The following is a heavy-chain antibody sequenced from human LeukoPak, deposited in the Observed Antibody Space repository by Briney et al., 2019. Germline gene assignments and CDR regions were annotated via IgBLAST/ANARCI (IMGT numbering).Heavy chain of an antibody. V-gene: IGHV1-18*01. J-gene: IGHJ4*02. Sequence: ASEKVSCKASGYTFPNYGITWVRQAPGQGLEWMGWITDYNGNTNYAQKLQGRVTMTTDTSTSTAYMELRSLRSDDTAVYYCARAGRGYSYGRELDYWGQGTLVTVSS. CDR3: ARAGRGYSYGRELDY. CDR1: GYTFPNYG. CDR2: ITDYNGNT. D-gene: IGHD5-18*01.